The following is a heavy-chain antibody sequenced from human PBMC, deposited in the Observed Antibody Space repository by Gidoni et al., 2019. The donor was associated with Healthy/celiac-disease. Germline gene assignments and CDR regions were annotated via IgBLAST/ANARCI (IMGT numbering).Heavy chain of an antibody. J-gene: IGHJ4*02. Sequence: EVQLVQPGAEVKKPGESLKISCKGSGDSFTSYWTGWVRRMPGKGLEWTGIIYPGYSDTRYSPSIQGQVTISADKSISTAYLQWSSLRASDTAMYYCARPFKDSVWGNYRQLNSDYWGQGTLVTVSS. D-gene: IGHD3-16*02. V-gene: IGHV5-51*03. CDR3: ARPFKDSVWGNYRQLNSDY. CDR2: IYPGYSDT. CDR1: GDSFTSYW.